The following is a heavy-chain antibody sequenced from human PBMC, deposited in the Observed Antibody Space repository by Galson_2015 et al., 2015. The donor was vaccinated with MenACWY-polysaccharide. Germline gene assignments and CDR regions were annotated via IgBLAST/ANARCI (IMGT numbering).Heavy chain of an antibody. V-gene: IGHV3-48*03. D-gene: IGHD3-22*01. CDR3: ARGVYDSSGYYFP. Sequence: SLRLSCAASGFTFSSYEMNWVRQAPGKGLEWVSYISSSGNTRYYADSVKGRFTISRDNAKNSLYLQMNSLRAEDTAVYYCARGVYDSSGYYFPWGQGTLVTVSS. J-gene: IGHJ1*01. CDR1: GFTFSSYE. CDR2: ISSSGNTR.